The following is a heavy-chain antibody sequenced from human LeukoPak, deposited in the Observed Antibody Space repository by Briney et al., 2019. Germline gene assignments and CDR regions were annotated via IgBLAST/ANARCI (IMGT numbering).Heavy chain of an antibody. Sequence: GGSLRLSCAASGFTFSTYAMIWVRQAPGKGLEWVSAISGNGGTTYYADSVKGRFTISRDNSKNTLCLQMNSLRADDTAVYYCAKDRGYWGQGTLVTVSS. CDR2: ISGNGGTT. CDR1: GFTFSTYA. J-gene: IGHJ4*02. V-gene: IGHV3-23*01. CDR3: AKDRGY.